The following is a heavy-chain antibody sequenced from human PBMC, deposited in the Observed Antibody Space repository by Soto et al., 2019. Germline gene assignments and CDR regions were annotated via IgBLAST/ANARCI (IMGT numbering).Heavy chain of an antibody. D-gene: IGHD3-10*01. CDR2: INPNSGGT. J-gene: IGHJ4*02. V-gene: IGHV1-2*06. CDR1: GYTFTDYY. Sequence: ASVKVSCKASGYTFTDYYIHWVRQAPGPGLEWMGRINPNSGGTNYAQKFQGRVTMTRDTSISTAYMELSSLRSDDTAFYYCARYNGSGSFDYWGQGSLVTVSS. CDR3: ARYNGSGSFDY.